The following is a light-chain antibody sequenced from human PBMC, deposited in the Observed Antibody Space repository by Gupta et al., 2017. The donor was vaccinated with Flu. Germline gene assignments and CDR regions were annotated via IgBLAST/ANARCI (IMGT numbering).Light chain of an antibody. CDR2: DVS. CDR3: SSYTNNNTVVV. J-gene: IGLJ2*01. Sequence: IAISCTATSSDVVGYDYVAWSQQHPGKDPKRMMFDVSRRPSGISDRFSGSKSGNKASLTISGLLAEDEAYDYCSSYTNNNTVVVFGGGTRLTVL. V-gene: IGLV2-14*04. CDR1: SSDVVGYDY.